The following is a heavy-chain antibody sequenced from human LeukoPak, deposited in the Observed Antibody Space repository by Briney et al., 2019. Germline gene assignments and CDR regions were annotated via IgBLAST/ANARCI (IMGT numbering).Heavy chain of an antibody. CDR3: AKSPHSSSWYGSEYFQH. Sequence: GGSLRLSCAASGFTFSSYAMSWVRQAPGKGLEWVSAISGSGGSTYYADSVKGRFTISRDNSKNTLYLQMNSLRAEDTAVYYCAKSPHSSSWYGSEYFQHWGQGTLVTASS. D-gene: IGHD6-13*01. CDR1: GFTFSSYA. J-gene: IGHJ1*01. V-gene: IGHV3-23*01. CDR2: ISGSGGST.